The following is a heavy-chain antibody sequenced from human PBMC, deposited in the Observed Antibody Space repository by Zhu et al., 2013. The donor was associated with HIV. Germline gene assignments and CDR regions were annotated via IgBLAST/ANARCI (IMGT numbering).Heavy chain of an antibody. V-gene: IGHV1-69*06. D-gene: IGHD3-22*01. CDR2: VIPMFGTT. CDR3: AASATVFSGYFS. CDR1: GGTFITHA. J-gene: IGHJ4*02. Sequence: QVQLVQSGAEVKKPGSSVKISCKASGGTFITHAMNWVRLAPGQGLEWMGGVIPMFGTTKYAQNFQGRVTITADKFTSTVYMELNGLRSEDTAVYYCAASATVFSGYFSWGQGTLVTVTS.